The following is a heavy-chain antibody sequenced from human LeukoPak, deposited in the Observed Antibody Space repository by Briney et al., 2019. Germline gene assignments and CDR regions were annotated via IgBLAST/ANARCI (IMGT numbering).Heavy chain of an antibody. J-gene: IGHJ4*02. D-gene: IGHD4-17*01. CDR2: IRYDGSDK. V-gene: IGHV3-30*02. CDR3: ARNYGDYRSYFDY. Sequence: GGSLRLSCAASGFTFSSYGMHWVRQAPGKGLEWVAFIRYDGSDKYYVDSVRGRFTISRDNSKNTLYLQINSLRAEDTAVYYCARNYGDYRSYFDYWGQGTLVTVSS. CDR1: GFTFSSYG.